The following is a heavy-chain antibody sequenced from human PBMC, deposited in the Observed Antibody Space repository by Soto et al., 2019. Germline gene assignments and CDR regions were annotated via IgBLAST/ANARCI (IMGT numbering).Heavy chain of an antibody. Sequence: SVKVSCKASGCTFSSYAISWVRQAPGQGLEWMGGIIPIFGTANYAQKFQGRVTITADKSTSTAYMELSSLRSEDTAVYYCASDVSFPAVAGNTANYYGMEVWGQGTTVIVS. CDR1: GCTFSSYA. D-gene: IGHD6-19*01. J-gene: IGHJ6*01. CDR2: IIPIFGTA. CDR3: ASDVSFPAVAGNTANYYGMEV. V-gene: IGHV1-69*06.